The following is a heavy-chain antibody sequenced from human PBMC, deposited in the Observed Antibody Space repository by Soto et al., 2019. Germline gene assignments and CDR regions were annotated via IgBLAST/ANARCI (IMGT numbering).Heavy chain of an antibody. CDR2: INHSGST. CDR3: MLGSGWKVFYY. J-gene: IGHJ4*02. Sequence: SETLSLTCAVYGGSFSGYYWTWIRQPPGTGLEWIGEINHSGSTNYNPSLKSRVTISVDTSKNQFSLKLRSVTAADTVVYYSMLGSGWKVFYYWGQGTLVTVSS. V-gene: IGHV4-34*01. CDR1: GGSFSGYY. D-gene: IGHD3-22*01.